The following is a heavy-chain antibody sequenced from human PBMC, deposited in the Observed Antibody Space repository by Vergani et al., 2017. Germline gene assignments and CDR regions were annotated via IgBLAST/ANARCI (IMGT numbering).Heavy chain of an antibody. V-gene: IGHV3-21*01. CDR3: ARDLPHYYYYGMDV. CDR2: ISSSSSYI. Sequence: EVQLVVSGGGLVKPGGSLRLSCAASGFTFSSYSMNWVRQAPGKGLEWVSSISSSSSYIYYADSVKGRFTISRDNAKNSLYLQMNSLRAEDTAVYYCARDLPHYYYYGMDVWGQGTTVTVSS. J-gene: IGHJ6*02. CDR1: GFTFSSYS.